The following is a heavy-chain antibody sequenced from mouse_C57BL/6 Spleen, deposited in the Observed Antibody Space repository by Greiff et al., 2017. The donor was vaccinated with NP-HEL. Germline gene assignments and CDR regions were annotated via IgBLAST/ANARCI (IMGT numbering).Heavy chain of an antibody. CDR2: IRLKSDNYAT. Sequence: EVKVEESGGGLVQPGGSMKLSCVASGFTFSNYWMNWVRQSPEKGLEWVAQIRLKSDNYATHYAESVKGRFTISRDDSKSSVYLQMNNLRAEDTGIYYCTIYQAWFAYWGQGTLVTVSA. CDR3: TIYQAWFAY. D-gene: IGHD2-1*01. V-gene: IGHV6-3*01. CDR1: GFTFSNYW. J-gene: IGHJ3*01.